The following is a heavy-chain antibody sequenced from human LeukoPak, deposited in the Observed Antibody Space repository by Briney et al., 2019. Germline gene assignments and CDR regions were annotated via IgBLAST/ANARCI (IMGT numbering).Heavy chain of an antibody. D-gene: IGHD6-6*01. J-gene: IGHJ6*02. Sequence: SETLSLTCAVYGGSFSGYYWSWIRQPPGKGLEWIGEINHSGSTNYNPSLKSRVTISVDTSKNQFSLKLSSVTAADTAVYYCARGKSIAARAYYYYGMDVWGQGTTVTVSS. CDR1: GGSFSGYY. V-gene: IGHV4-34*01. CDR2: INHSGST. CDR3: ARGKSIAARAYYYYGMDV.